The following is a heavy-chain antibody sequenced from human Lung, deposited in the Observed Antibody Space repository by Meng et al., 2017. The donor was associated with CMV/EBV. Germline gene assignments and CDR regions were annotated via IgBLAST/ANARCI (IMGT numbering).Heavy chain of an antibody. Sequence: GESLKISCATSGFNFRIYGMHWVRQLPGKGLEWVAFIRCDEKTKYYADSVKGRFTISRDNSKNTLYLQMNSLRAEDTAVYYCAAAPHRGGTDCCALESWGQGTQVTVSS. CDR3: AAAPHRGGTDCCALES. D-gene: IGHD2-21*01. J-gene: IGHJ4*02. CDR2: IRCDEKTK. CDR1: GFNFRIYG. V-gene: IGHV3-30*02.